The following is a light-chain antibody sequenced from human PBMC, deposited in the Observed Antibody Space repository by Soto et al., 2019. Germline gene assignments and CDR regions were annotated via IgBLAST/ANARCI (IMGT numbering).Light chain of an antibody. CDR3: SSYKGSRTFV. CDR2: DVN. J-gene: IGLJ1*01. CDR1: SSDVGGYDY. V-gene: IGLV2-14*01. Sequence: QSVLTQPASVSGSPGQSITISCTGTSSDVGGYDYVSWYQQLPGKAPKLLIYDVNNRLSGVSHRFSGSKSGNTASLTISGLQADDEADSYCSSYKGSRTFVFGPGTKVAVL.